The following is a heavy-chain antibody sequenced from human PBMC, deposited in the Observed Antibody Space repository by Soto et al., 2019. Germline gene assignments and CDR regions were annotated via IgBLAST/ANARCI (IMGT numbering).Heavy chain of an antibody. Sequence: QTLSLTCAITGDSVSSNSAGWSWVRQSPSRGLEWLGRTYYRSKWYYEYAVSVRGRITINPDTSKNQYSLQLNSVTPEDTAVYFCARGEQYSGRIFDYWGQGTLVTVPQ. V-gene: IGHV6-1*01. CDR3: ARGEQYSGRIFDY. D-gene: IGHD1-26*01. J-gene: IGHJ4*01. CDR2: TYYRSKWYY. CDR1: GDSVSSNSAG.